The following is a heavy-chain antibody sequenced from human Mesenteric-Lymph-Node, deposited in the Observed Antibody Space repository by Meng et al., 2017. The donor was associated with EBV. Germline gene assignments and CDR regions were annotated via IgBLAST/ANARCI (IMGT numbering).Heavy chain of an antibody. CDR1: GDSFSAYY. CDR3: ATGWGKANY. V-gene: IGHV4-34*12. D-gene: IGHD3-16*01. J-gene: IGHJ4*02. CDR2: VIHSGNT. Sequence: QVQLQQWGAGLLKPSETLSLTCDVYGDSFSAYYWRWIRQPPGRGLEWIGDVIHSGNTSYSPSLKSRVTISVDTSKRQFSLKLRSMTAADTVAYYCATGWGKANYWGQGTLVTVSS.